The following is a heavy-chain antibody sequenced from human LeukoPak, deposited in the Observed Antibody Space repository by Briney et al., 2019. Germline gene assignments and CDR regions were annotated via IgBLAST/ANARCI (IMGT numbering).Heavy chain of an antibody. Sequence: GGSLRLSCAASGFIFSSYSMNWVRQAPGKGLEWVSYISSSSSTIYYADSVKGRFTISRDNAKNSLYLQMNSLRAEDTAVYYCARDGYCSSTSCYIEPDDAFDIWGQGTMVTVSS. CDR2: ISSSSSTI. D-gene: IGHD2-2*02. CDR3: ARDGYCSSTSCYIEPDDAFDI. J-gene: IGHJ3*02. V-gene: IGHV3-48*04. CDR1: GFIFSSYS.